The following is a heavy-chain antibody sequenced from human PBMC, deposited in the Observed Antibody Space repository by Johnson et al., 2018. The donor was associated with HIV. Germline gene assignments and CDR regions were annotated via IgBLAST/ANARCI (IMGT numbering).Heavy chain of an antibody. V-gene: IGHV3-11*01. CDR1: GFTVGGTY. CDR3: ARAKSSGWYSDAFDI. Sequence: QVQLVESGGNWIHPGGSLRLSCAASGFTVGGTYLSWVRQAPGKGLEWVSYISSSGSTIYYVDSVKGRFTISRDNAKNSLYLQMNSLRAEDTAVYYCARAKSSGWYSDAFDIWGQGTMVTVSS. D-gene: IGHD6-19*01. J-gene: IGHJ3*02. CDR2: ISSSGSTI.